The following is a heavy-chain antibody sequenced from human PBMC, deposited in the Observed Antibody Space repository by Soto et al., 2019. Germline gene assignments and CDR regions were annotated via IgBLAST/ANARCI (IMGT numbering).Heavy chain of an antibody. J-gene: IGHJ4*02. CDR3: EVTTGF. Sequence: QVPVVQSRAEVKKPGASVKVSCKTSGYTFTEYDLNWVRQAPGQGLEYMGWVSPENRNAGYAPQFRGRVSMTTDTSISTAYLELTNLTYEDTAVYYCEVTTGFWGQGTMVTVSS. V-gene: IGHV1-8*01. CDR1: GYTFTEYD. D-gene: IGHD1-1*01. CDR2: VSPENRNA.